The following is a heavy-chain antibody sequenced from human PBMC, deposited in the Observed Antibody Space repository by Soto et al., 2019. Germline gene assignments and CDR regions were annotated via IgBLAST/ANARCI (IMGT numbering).Heavy chain of an antibody. CDR2: INHSGST. J-gene: IGHJ6*03. V-gene: IGHV4-34*01. CDR3: ARGEGYCSSTSCYASNYYMDV. CDR1: GGSFSGYY. D-gene: IGHD2-2*01. Sequence: QVQLQQWGAGLLKPSETLSLTCAVYGGSFSGYYWSWIRQPPGKGLEWIGEINHSGSTNYNPSLKSRVTISVDTSKKQFSLKLSSVTAADTAVYYCARGEGYCSSTSCYASNYYMDVWGKGTTVTVSS.